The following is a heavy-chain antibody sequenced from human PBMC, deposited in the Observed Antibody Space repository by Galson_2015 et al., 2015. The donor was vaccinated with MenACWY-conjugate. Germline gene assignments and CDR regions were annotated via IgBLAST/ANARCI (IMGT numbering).Heavy chain of an antibody. V-gene: IGHV3-48*04. CDR3: ARGGSYTPNY. Sequence: SLRLSCAASGFTFSSYSMNWVRQAPGKGLEWVSWISDGSRTIYYADSVKGRFTISRDDATNSLFLQMNSLRAEDTAVYYCARGGSYTPNYWGQGTLVTVSS. CDR1: GFTFSSYS. CDR2: ISDGSRTI. D-gene: IGHD1-26*01. J-gene: IGHJ4*02.